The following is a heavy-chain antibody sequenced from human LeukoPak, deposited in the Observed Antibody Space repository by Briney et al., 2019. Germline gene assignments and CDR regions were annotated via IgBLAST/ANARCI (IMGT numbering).Heavy chain of an antibody. Sequence: SETLSLTCTISGDSVTTYYWSWIRQPPGKGLEWLGYVYYSGSATYNPSLKSRVTISVDTSKNQFSLRLSSVTAADTAVYYCARDGSNWSNDYYHGVDVWGQGTTVTVSS. CDR2: VYYSGSA. CDR3: ARDGSNWSNDYYHGVDV. CDR1: GDSVTTYY. J-gene: IGHJ6*02. V-gene: IGHV4-59*02. D-gene: IGHD4-11*01.